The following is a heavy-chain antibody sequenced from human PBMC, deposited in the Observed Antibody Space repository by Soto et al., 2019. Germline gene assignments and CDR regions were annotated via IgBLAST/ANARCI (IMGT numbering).Heavy chain of an antibody. J-gene: IGHJ6*02. CDR1: GGTFSTYA. V-gene: IGHV1-69*13. CDR2: IIPVFGAA. Sequence: SVKVSCKASGGTFSTYAISWVRQAPGQGLEWMGGIIPVFGAANYTQKFQGRVTITADESTRTVYMELSSLRSEDTAAYYCARARGPSMLRYYYGLDVWGQGTTVTVSS. D-gene: IGHD3-10*02. CDR3: ARARGPSMLRYYYGLDV.